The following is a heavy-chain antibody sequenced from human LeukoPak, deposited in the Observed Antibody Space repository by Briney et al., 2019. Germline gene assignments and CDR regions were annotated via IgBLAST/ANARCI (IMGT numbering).Heavy chain of an antibody. CDR3: AQDRGARYPFGMDV. CDR2: IGGGGTT. D-gene: IGHD2-2*01. J-gene: IGHJ6*02. CDR1: GFTFSNFW. Sequence: PGGSLRLSCTASGFTFSNFWMGWVRQAPGKGLEWVSSIGGGGTTSYADSVKGRFTISRDLSKITVYLQMNSLRAEDTAVYYCAQDRGARYPFGMDVWGQGTTVTVSS. V-gene: IGHV3-23*01.